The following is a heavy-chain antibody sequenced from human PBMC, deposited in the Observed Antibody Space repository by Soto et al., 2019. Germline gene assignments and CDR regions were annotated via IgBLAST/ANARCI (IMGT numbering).Heavy chain of an antibody. D-gene: IGHD1-26*01. CDR1: GGSFTGYY. J-gene: IGHJ4*02. Sequence: QVHLQQWGAGLLKPSETLSLTCGVFGGSFTGYYWTWIRQSPGKGLEWIGEIIHRGSTKYNPSLKSRVTMSLDTSRNQFSLRVSSLTAADTSVYFCARGGASGSYAAWGQGTLGTVST. V-gene: IGHV4-34*01. CDR2: IIHRGST. CDR3: ARGGASGSYAA.